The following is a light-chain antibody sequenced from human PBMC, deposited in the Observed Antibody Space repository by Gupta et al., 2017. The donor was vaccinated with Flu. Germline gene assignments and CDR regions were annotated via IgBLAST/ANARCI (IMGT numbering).Light chain of an antibody. CDR3: QLSYSTPWT. Sequence: QSSLSASVGDRVIITCGVSQSISTYLKWLQQNPGKAPKLLMNAASALLGGVPSRFSGCGSGTDFPLTISTLHPEDFATYYIQLSYSTPWTCGQGTKVEIK. V-gene: IGKV1-39*01. CDR2: AAS. CDR1: QSISTY. J-gene: IGKJ1*01.